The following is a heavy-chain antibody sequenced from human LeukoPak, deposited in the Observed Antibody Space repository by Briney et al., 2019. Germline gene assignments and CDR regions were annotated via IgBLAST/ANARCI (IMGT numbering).Heavy chain of an antibody. CDR3: ARDLLAHYGSGSYNDY. J-gene: IGHJ4*02. Sequence: GGSLRLSCAASGFTFSDYYMSWIRQAPGKGLEWVSYISSSGSTIYYADSVKGRFTISRDNAKNSLYLQMNSLRAEDTAVYYCARDLLAHYGSGSYNDYWGQGTLVTVSS. CDR1: GFTFSDYY. V-gene: IGHV3-11*01. CDR2: ISSSGSTI. D-gene: IGHD3-10*01.